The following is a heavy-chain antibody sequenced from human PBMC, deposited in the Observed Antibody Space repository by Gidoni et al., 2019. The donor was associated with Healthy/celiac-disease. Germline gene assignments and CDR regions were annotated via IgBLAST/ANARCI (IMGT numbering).Heavy chain of an antibody. CDR1: GFTLSSYA. V-gene: IGHV3-30*04. CDR3: ARDDGSVGAFDI. D-gene: IGHD2-2*03. J-gene: IGHJ3*02. Sequence: QVQLGESGGGGVQHGRSLRLSCAAPGFTLSSYAMHWVRQAPGKGLEWVAVISDDGSNKYYADSVKGRFTISRDNSKNTLYLQMNSLRAEDTAVYYCARDDGSVGAFDIWGQGTMVTVSS. CDR2: ISDDGSNK.